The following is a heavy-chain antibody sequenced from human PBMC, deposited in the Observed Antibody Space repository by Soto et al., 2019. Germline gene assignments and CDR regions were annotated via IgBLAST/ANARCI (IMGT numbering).Heavy chain of an antibody. CDR3: ASSPYCSSTSCYFFDP. D-gene: IGHD2-2*01. J-gene: IGHJ5*02. V-gene: IGHV1-69*13. CDR1: GGTFSSYA. CDR2: IIPIFGTA. Sequence: SVKVSCKASGGTFSSYAISWVRQAPGQGLEWMGGIIPIFGTANYAQKFQGRVTITADESTSTAYMELSSLRSEDTAVYYCASSPYCSSTSCYFFDPWGQGTLVTVSS.